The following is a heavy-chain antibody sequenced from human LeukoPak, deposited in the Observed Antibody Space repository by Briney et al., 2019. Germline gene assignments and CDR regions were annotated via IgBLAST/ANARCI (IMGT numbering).Heavy chain of an antibody. Sequence: PGGSLRLSCAASGFTVNNNYMTWVRQAPGKGLDWVSVIDSDGNTYYADSVMGRFSISRDNSKNMVILQMNSLRAEDTAVYYCARGLHDLWRGHMGYWGQGTLVTVSS. CDR3: ARGLHDLWRGHMGY. CDR1: GFTVNNNY. J-gene: IGHJ4*02. CDR2: IDSDGNT. D-gene: IGHD3-3*01. V-gene: IGHV3-53*01.